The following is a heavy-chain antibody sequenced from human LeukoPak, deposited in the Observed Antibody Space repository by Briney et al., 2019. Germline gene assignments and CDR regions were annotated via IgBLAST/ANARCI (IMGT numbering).Heavy chain of an antibody. D-gene: IGHD6-19*01. V-gene: IGHV4-4*07. CDR2: IYTSGST. CDR3: ARAGTSIAVAGILDY. Sequence: SETLSLTCTVSGGSISSYYWSWIRQPAGKGLEWIGRIYTSGSTNYNPSLKSRVTISVDKSKNQFSLKLSSVTAADTAVYYCARAGTSIAVAGILDYWGQGTLVTVSS. J-gene: IGHJ4*02. CDR1: GGSISSYY.